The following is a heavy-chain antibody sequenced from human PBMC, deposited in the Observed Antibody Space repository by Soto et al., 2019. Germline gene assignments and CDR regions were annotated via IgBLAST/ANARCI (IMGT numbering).Heavy chain of an antibody. CDR1: GSSVSSGSYY. J-gene: IGHJ4*02. D-gene: IGHD3-22*01. CDR2: IYYSGST. Sequence: SETLSLTCTVSGSSVSSGSYYWSWIRQPPGKGLEWIGYIYYSGSTNYNPSLKSRVTISVDTSKNQFSLKLSSVTAADTAVYYCAREKRSSGYYYGDYFDYWGQGTLVTVSS. V-gene: IGHV4-61*01. CDR3: AREKRSSGYYYGDYFDY.